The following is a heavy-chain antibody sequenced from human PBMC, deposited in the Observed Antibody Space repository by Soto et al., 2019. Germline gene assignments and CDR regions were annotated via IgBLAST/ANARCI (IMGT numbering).Heavy chain of an antibody. D-gene: IGHD1-1*01. CDR1: GGTFSSYA. CDR3: ARPRTVATTKGYDF. CDR2: IIPIFGTA. J-gene: IGHJ4*02. V-gene: IGHV1-69*13. Sequence: SVKVSCKASGGTFSSYAMSWVRQAPGQGLEWMGGIIPIFGTANYAQKFQGRVTITADESTSTAYMELSSLTSADTALYYCARPRTVATTKGYDFWGQGTQVTVSS.